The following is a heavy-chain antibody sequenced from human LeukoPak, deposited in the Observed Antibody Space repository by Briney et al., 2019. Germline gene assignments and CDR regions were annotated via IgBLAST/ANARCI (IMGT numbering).Heavy chain of an antibody. CDR2: IYYSGST. CDR1: GGSISHYY. V-gene: IGHV4-59*01. CDR3: ASHPSGSYGQVDC. J-gene: IGHJ4*02. D-gene: IGHD1-26*01. Sequence: PSETLSLTCTVSGGSISHYYWSWIRQPPGKGLEWIGYIYYSGSTNYNPSLKSRVTISLDTSKNQFSLKLSSVTAADTAVYYCASHPSGSYGQVDCWSQGTLVTVSS.